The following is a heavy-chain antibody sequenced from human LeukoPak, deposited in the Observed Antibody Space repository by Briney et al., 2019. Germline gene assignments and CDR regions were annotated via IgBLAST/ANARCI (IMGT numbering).Heavy chain of an antibody. CDR2: IKQDGSEK. CDR1: GFTFSSYR. V-gene: IGHV3-7*01. D-gene: IGHD6-13*01. CDR3: ARGWAAADVY. J-gene: IGHJ4*02. Sequence: GGSLRLSCAASGFTFSSYRMSWVRQAPGKGLEWVANIKQDGSEKNYVDSVKGRFTISRDNAKNSVYLQMNNLRAEDTAFYYCARGWAAADVYWGQGTLVTVSS.